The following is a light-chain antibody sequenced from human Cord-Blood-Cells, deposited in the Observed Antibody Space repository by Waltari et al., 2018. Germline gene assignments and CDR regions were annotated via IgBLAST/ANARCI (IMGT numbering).Light chain of an antibody. CDR2: DVS. CDR3: SSYTSSSTLE. J-gene: IGLJ3*02. Sequence: QSALTQPASVSGSPGQSITISCTGTSRDVGGYNYVSWYQQPPGKAPKLMIYDVSNRPSGVSNRFSGSKSGNTASLTISGLQAEDEADYYCSSYTSSSTLEFGGGTKLTVL. CDR1: SRDVGGYNY. V-gene: IGLV2-14*01.